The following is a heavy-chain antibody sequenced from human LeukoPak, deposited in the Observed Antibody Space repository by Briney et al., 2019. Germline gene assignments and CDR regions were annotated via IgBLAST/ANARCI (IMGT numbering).Heavy chain of an antibody. D-gene: IGHD3-22*01. J-gene: IGHJ5*01. Sequence: SETLSLTCTVSGGSISSYRYYWGWIRQPPGKGLEWIGSMYYSGSADYNPSLKSRVTISVDTSKSQFSLRLSSATAADTALYYCARHTYDSSGYLPDSWGQGTLVTVSS. V-gene: IGHV4-39*01. CDR3: ARHTYDSSGYLPDS. CDR2: MYYSGSA. CDR1: GGSISSYRYY.